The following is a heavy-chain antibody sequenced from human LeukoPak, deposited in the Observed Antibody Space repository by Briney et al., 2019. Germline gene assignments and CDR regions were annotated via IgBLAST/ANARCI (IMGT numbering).Heavy chain of an antibody. J-gene: IGHJ6*03. Sequence: ASVKVSCKASGYTFTGYYMHWVRQAPGQGLEWMGWINPNSGGTNYAQKFQGRVTMTRDTSISTAYMELSRLRSDDTAVYYCARDGQLAAYYYYYYMDVWGKGTTVTVSS. D-gene: IGHD6-6*01. CDR2: INPNSGGT. V-gene: IGHV1-2*02. CDR3: ARDGQLAAYYYYYYMDV. CDR1: GYTFTGYY.